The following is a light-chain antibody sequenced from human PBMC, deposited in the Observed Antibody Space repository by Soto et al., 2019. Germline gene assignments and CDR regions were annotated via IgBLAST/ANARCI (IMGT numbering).Light chain of an antibody. CDR1: QSVLYSSNNKNY. J-gene: IGKJ2*01. V-gene: IGKV4-1*01. Sequence: DIVMTQSPDSLAVSLGERATINCKSSQSVLYSSNNKNYLAWYQQKPGQPPKLLIYWASTRESGVPDRFSGRGFGTDFTLTISSLQAEDVAVYYCQQNYSTAYPFGQGTKLEIK. CDR3: QQNYSTAYP. CDR2: WAS.